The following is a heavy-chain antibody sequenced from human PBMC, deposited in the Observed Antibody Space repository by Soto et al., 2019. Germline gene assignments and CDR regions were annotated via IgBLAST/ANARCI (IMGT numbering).Heavy chain of an antibody. CDR2: IYYSGGT. CDR1: GGSISSYY. V-gene: IGHV4-59*08. J-gene: IGHJ4*02. Sequence: PSETLSLTCTVSGGSISSYYWSWIRQPPGKGLEWIGYIYYSGGTNYNPPLKSRVTISVDTSKNQFSLKLSSVTAADTAVYYFARLRSSIWYVGYFDYWGQGTLVTFSS. CDR3: ARLRSSIWYVGYFDY. D-gene: IGHD6-13*01.